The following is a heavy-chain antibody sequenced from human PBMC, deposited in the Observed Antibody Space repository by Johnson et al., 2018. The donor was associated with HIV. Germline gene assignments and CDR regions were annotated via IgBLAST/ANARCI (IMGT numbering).Heavy chain of an antibody. D-gene: IGHD3-10*01. J-gene: IGHJ3*02. CDR1: GFTFSSYG. CDR3: AKGSYYYASGSYYNGKAFDI. Sequence: QVQLVESGGGVVQPGRSLRLSCAASGFTFSSYGMHWVRQAPGKGLELVAVISYDGSNKYYADSVKGRFTISRDNSKNTLYLQMNSLRAEDTAVYYCAKGSYYYASGSYYNGKAFDIWGQGTMVTVSS. CDR2: ISYDGSNK. V-gene: IGHV3-30*18.